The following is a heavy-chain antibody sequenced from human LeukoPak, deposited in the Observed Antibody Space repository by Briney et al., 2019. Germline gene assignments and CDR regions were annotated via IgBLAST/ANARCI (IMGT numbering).Heavy chain of an antibody. D-gene: IGHD6-13*01. CDR3: ARGVIAAAGTRYYYYYYGMDV. CDR2: IIPIFGTA. V-gene: IGHV1-69*01. Sequence: SVKVSFKASVGTFSSYAISWVRQAPGQGLEWMGGIIPIFGTANYAQKFQGSVTITADESTSTAYMELSSLRPEDTAVYYCARGVIAAAGTRYYYYYYGMDVWGKGTTVTVSS. J-gene: IGHJ6*04. CDR1: VGTFSSYA.